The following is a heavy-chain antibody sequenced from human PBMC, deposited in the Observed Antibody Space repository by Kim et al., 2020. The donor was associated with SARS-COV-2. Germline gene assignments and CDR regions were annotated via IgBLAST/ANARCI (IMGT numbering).Heavy chain of an antibody. D-gene: IGHD3-10*01. CDR1: GFTFSSYG. V-gene: IGHV3-30*18. CDR3: AKEAGVRGVITHFDY. Sequence: GGSLRLSCAASGFTFSSYGMHWVRQAPGKGLEWVAVISYDGSNKYYADSVKGRFTISRDNSKNTLYLQMNSLRAEDTAVYYCAKEAGVRGVITHFDYWG. J-gene: IGHJ4*01. CDR2: ISYDGSNK.